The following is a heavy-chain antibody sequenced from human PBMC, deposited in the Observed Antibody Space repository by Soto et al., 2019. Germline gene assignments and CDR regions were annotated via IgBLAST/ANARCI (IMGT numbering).Heavy chain of an antibody. Sequence: QVQLVQSGAVVRKPGSSVHVSCKPSGDNLIGYAVTWARQAPGQGLEWMGGIIPIIGTPNYAQKFQGRLTITADESTRIAYMELRSLRSDDTAVYYCARGGYYDSSGYYVAFDYWGQGTPVTVSS. D-gene: IGHD3-22*01. CDR2: IIPIIGTP. CDR3: ARGGYYDSSGYYVAFDY. V-gene: IGHV1-69*12. CDR1: GDNLIGYA. J-gene: IGHJ4*02.